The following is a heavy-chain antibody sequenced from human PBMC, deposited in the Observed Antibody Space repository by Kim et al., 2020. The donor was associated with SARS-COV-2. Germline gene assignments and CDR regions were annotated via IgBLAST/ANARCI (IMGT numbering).Heavy chain of an antibody. D-gene: IGHD5-18*01. CDR3: AREDTAMVTSWFDP. Sequence: SPSLQGHVTISADKSISTAYLQWSSLKASDTAMYYCAREDTAMVTSWFDPWGQGTLVTVSS. V-gene: IGHV5-10-1*01. J-gene: IGHJ5*02.